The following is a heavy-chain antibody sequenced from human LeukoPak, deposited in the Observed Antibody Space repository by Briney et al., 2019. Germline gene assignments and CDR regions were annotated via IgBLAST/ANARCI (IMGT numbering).Heavy chain of an antibody. Sequence: PGGSLRLSCAASGFTSTSYSMNWVRQAPGKGLEWVSGISWNSGSIGYADSVKGRFTISRDNAKNSLYLQMNSLRAEDTALYYCAKDYYYDSSGYFDYWGQGTLVTVSS. CDR3: AKDYYYDSSGYFDY. V-gene: IGHV3-9*02. CDR1: GFTSTSYS. CDR2: ISWNSGSI. J-gene: IGHJ4*02. D-gene: IGHD3-22*01.